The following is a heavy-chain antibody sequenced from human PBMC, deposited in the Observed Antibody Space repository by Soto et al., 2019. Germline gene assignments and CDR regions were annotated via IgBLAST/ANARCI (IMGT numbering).Heavy chain of an antibody. CDR3: AKDDIALTIRGDGFNM. D-gene: IGHD3-3*01. Sequence: QVQLVESGGGVVLPGRSLRLSCAASGFSFSNYGMHWVRQAPGKGLEWVAVISYDGSYEFYEDSVKGRFTISRDNSKNTLYMQMNSLRAEDSAVYYCAKDDIALTIRGDGFNMWGQGTMVSVSS. J-gene: IGHJ3*02. V-gene: IGHV3-30*18. CDR1: GFSFSNYG. CDR2: ISYDGSYE.